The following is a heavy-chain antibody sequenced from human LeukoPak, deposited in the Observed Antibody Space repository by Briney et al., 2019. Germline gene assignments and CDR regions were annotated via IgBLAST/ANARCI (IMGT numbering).Heavy chain of an antibody. J-gene: IGHJ4*02. V-gene: IGHV3-13*01. Sequence: PGGSLRLSCAASGFTFSNNDMHWVRQGLGKGLEWVSAIDTSGDTYYPGSVKGRFTISRDNAKSTAFLQMKSLRAEDTGIYYCARFYVPEEHNPAWYEAHWGQGILVTVSS. D-gene: IGHD3-10*02. CDR3: ARFYVPEEHNPAWYEAH. CDR2: IDTSGDT. CDR1: GFTFSNND.